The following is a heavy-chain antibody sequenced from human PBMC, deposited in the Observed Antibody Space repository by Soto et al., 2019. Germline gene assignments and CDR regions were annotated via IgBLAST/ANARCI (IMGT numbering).Heavy chain of an antibody. D-gene: IGHD3-10*01. CDR3: AREPGITMVRGVNGYYYYGMDV. CDR2: IYYSGST. J-gene: IGHJ6*02. CDR1: GGSISSGGYY. V-gene: IGHV4-31*03. Sequence: TLSLTCTVSGGSISSGGYYWSWIRQHPGKGLEWIGYIYYSGSTYYNPSLKSRVTISVDTSKNQFSLKLSSVTAADTAVYYCAREPGITMVRGVNGYYYYGMDVWGQGTTVTVSS.